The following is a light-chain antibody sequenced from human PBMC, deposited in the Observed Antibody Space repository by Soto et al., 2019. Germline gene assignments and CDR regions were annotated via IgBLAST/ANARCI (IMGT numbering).Light chain of an antibody. J-gene: IGLJ3*02. Sequence: QSALTQPASVSGSPGQSITISCTGTSSYVGSYNLVSWYQQHPGKAPKLMIYEVSKRPSGVSNRFSGSKSGNTASLTISGLQAEDEADYYCCSYAGSSTLAFGGGTKVTVL. CDR2: EVS. V-gene: IGLV2-23*02. CDR3: CSYAGSSTLA. CDR1: SSYVGSYNL.